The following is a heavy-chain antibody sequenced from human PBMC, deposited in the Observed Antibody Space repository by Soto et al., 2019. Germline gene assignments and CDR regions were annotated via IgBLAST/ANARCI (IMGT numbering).Heavy chain of an antibody. CDR2: INHSGST. D-gene: IGHD3-9*01. Sequence: SETLSLTCAVYGGSFSGYYWSWIRQPPGKGLEWIGEINHSGSTNYNPSLKSRVTISVDTSKNQFSLMLTSVTAADTAVYYCARGDDILPGPVIENWFDPWGQGNQVTVSS. J-gene: IGHJ5*02. V-gene: IGHV4-34*01. CDR1: GGSFSGYY. CDR3: ARGDDILPGPVIENWFDP.